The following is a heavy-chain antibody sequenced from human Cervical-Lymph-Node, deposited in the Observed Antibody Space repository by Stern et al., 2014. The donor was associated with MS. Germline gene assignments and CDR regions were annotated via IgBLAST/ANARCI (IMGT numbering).Heavy chain of an antibody. Sequence: QLQLQESGPGLVKPSQTLSLTCTVSGGSISSGGYYWSWIRQHPAKGLEWIGYIYCICSTYYNPSLKSRVTISVDTSKNHFSLKLSSVTAADTAVYYCARDLGYSYGTDYYGMDVWVQGTTVTVSS. J-gene: IGHJ6*02. D-gene: IGHD5-18*01. CDR1: GGSISSGGYY. CDR3: ARDLGYSYGTDYYGMDV. CDR2: IYCICST. V-gene: IGHV4-31*03.